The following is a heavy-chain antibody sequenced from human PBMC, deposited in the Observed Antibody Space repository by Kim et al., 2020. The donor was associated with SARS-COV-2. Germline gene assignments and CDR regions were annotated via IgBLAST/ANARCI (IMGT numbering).Heavy chain of an antibody. CDR2: AK. J-gene: IGHJ4*02. Sequence: AKPYSTSLKTRLTISKDTSKNQVVLTMTNMDPVDTATYYCARGRYYYDFWGQGTLVTVSS. CDR3: ARGRYYYDF. V-gene: IGHV2-70*19.